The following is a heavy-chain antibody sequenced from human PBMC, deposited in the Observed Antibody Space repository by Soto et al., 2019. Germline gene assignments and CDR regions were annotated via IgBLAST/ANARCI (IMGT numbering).Heavy chain of an antibody. CDR1: GYSFTNYW. CDR3: TRHVAATGEDY. J-gene: IGHJ4*02. D-gene: IGHD6-19*01. Sequence: EVQLVQSGAEVKKPGESLKISCKGSGYSFTNYWIGWVRQMPGKGLEWMGIIYPGDSDTRYSPSFQSQVTNSADKSISNDYLQWSSLKTQDTAMYYCTRHVAATGEDYWGQGTLVTVSS. CDR2: IYPGDSDT. V-gene: IGHV5-51*01.